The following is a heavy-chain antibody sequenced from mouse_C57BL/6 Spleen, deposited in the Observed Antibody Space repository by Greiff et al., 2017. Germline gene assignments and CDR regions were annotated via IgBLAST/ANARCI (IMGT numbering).Heavy chain of an antibody. CDR2: IRSKSNNYAT. J-gene: IGHJ4*01. CDR3: VRLRVTPYYAMDY. V-gene: IGHV10-1*01. CDR1: GFSFNTYA. D-gene: IGHD2-13*01. Sequence: EVQLVESGGGLVQPKGSLKLSCAASGFSFNTYAMNWVRQAPGKGLEWVARIRSKSNNYATYYADSVKDRFTISRDDSESMLYLQMNILKTEDTAMYYWVRLRVTPYYAMDYWGQGTSVTVSS.